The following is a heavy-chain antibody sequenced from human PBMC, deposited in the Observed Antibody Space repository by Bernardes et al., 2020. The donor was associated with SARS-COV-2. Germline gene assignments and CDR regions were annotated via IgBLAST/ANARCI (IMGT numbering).Heavy chain of an antibody. Sequence: SETLSPTCTVSGDSISTYSWIWTRQPPGKTLEWIGYIYHSGTTDYNPSLTGRVSIPVDASKNEVSLKVGSVTAADTAVYYCARVNTVFGVISDYFFDYWGQGTPVTVSS. CDR2: IYHSGTT. D-gene: IGHD3-3*01. CDR3: ARVNTVFGVISDYFFDY. J-gene: IGHJ4*02. V-gene: IGHV4-59*01. CDR1: GDSISTYS.